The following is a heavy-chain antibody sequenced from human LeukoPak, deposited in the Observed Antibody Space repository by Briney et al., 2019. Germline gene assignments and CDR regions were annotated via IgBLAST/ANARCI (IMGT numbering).Heavy chain of an antibody. V-gene: IGHV4-38-2*02. CDR3: ARERDTSTLTLDY. CDR1: GYSISSGYY. D-gene: IGHD3-9*01. J-gene: IGHJ4*02. CDR2: IYHSGST. Sequence: SETLSLTCTVSGYSISSGYYWGWIRQPPGKGLEWIGSIYHSGSTYYNPSLKSRVTISVDTSKNQFSLKLSSVTAVDTAVYYCARERDTSTLTLDYWGQGTLVTVSS.